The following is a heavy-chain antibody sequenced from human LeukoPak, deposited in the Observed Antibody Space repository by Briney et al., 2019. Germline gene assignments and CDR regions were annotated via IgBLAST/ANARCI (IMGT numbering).Heavy chain of an antibody. Sequence: GGSLRLSCAASGFTFSSYSMNWVRQAPGKGLEWLSYISTSSTTIYYADSVKGRFTISRDNAKNSLYLQMDSLRAEDTAVYYCAELGITMIGGVWGKGTTVTISS. D-gene: IGHD3-10*02. CDR1: GFTFSSYS. V-gene: IGHV3-48*01. CDR3: AELGITMIGGV. J-gene: IGHJ6*04. CDR2: ISTSSTTI.